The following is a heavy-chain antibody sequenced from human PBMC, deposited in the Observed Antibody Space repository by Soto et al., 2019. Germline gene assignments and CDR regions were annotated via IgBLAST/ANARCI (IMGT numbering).Heavy chain of an antibody. CDR1: GASITSHY. Sequence: PSETLSLTCTVSGASITSHYWSWIRQSPGKGLEWIGYIYYSGSTNYNPSLKSRVTISVDTSKKQFSLNLNSVTAADTAVYYCARPYSSTSHGTFDPWGQGTMVTVSS. CDR3: ARPYSSTSHGTFDP. V-gene: IGHV4-59*08. CDR2: IYYSGST. J-gene: IGHJ3*01. D-gene: IGHD6-13*01.